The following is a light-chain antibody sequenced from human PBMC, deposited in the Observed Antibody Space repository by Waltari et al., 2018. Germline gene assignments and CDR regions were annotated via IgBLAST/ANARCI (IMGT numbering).Light chain of an antibody. Sequence: QSALPQPASVSGSPGQSITISCTGTSRDVGGYHYVSWYQQHPGKAPEIIIYDVSNRPSGVSYHFSGSKSGNTASLTISGLQAEDEADYYCASYTSIGTYVFGTGTKVTVL. J-gene: IGLJ1*01. CDR2: DVS. V-gene: IGLV2-14*03. CDR3: ASYTSIGTYV. CDR1: SRDVGGYHY.